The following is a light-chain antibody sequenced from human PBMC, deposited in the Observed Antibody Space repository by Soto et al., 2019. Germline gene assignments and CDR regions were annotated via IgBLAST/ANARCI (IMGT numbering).Light chain of an antibody. CDR2: ANT. CDR3: QSFDSSLSGV. J-gene: IGLJ3*02. CDR1: SSNIGAGYD. Sequence: QAVVTQPPSVSGAPGQRVTISCTGSSSNIGAGYDVHWYQQLPGTAPKLLIYANTDRPSGVPDRFSGSKSGTSASLAITGLQAEDEADYYCQSFDSSLSGVLGGGTKLTVL. V-gene: IGLV1-40*01.